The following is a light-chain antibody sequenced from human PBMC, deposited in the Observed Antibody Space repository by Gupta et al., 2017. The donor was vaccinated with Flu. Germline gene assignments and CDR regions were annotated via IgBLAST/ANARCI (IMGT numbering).Light chain of an antibody. V-gene: IGKV3-11*01. J-gene: IGKJ5*01. CDR2: DAS. Sequence: VLTQSPTPLSASPGDRVTLSCRASQSVSSHLAWYQQKVGQAPRLLIYDASNRATGIPGRFSGGGTGTDFNLTISNLEPDDFALYYCQVRTSWPSIAFGQGTRLEIE. CDR3: QVRTSWPSIA. CDR1: QSVSSH.